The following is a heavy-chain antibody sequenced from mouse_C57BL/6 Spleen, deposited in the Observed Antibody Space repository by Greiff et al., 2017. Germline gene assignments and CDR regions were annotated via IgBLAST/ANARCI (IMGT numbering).Heavy chain of an antibody. Sequence: QVQLQQPGAELVMPGASVKLSCKASGYTFTSYWMHWVKQRPGQVLEWIGEIDPSDSYTTYNQKFKGKFTLTVDKSSSTAYMQLSSLTSEDTAVYYCARCTTVVDWYFDVWGTGTTVTVSS. CDR1: GYTFTSYW. V-gene: IGHV1-69*01. CDR3: ARCTTVVDWYFDV. J-gene: IGHJ1*03. D-gene: IGHD1-1*01. CDR2: IDPSDSYT.